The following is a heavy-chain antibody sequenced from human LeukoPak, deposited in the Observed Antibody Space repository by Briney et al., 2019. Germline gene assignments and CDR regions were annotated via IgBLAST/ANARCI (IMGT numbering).Heavy chain of an antibody. J-gene: IGHJ4*02. Sequence: ASVKVSCKTSGYTFTDYYIHWGRQAPGQGLEWMGWMNPNSGETNSAQKFQGRVTMTGDTSISTAYMELRRVTSDDTAVYYCARDRDYSNTERGFDYWGQGTLVAVSS. CDR1: GYTFTDYY. CDR3: ARDRDYSNTERGFDY. CDR2: MNPNSGET. D-gene: IGHD4-11*01. V-gene: IGHV1-2*02.